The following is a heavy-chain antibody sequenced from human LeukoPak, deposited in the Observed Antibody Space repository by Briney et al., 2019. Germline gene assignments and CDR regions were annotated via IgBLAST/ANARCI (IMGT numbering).Heavy chain of an antibody. Sequence: SVKVSCKASGYTFTSYGISWVRQAPGQGLEWMGRIIPIFGTANYAQKFQGRVTITTDESTSTAYMVLSSLRSEDTAVYYCARDLGDGYNYYWGQGTLVTVSS. V-gene: IGHV1-69*05. CDR1: GYTFTSYG. CDR3: ARDLGDGYNYY. J-gene: IGHJ4*02. D-gene: IGHD5-24*01. CDR2: IIPIFGTA.